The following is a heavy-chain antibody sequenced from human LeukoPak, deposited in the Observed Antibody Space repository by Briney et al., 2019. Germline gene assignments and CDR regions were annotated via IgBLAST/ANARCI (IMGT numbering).Heavy chain of an antibody. Sequence: ASVKVSCKASGYTFTGYYMHWVRQAPGQGLEWVGWINPNSGGTDYAQKFQGRVTMTRDTSIGTAYMELSRLRSDDTAVYYCAREVAVTYDSSGYSVDYWDQGTLVTVSS. CDR1: GYTFTGYY. J-gene: IGHJ4*02. CDR2: INPNSGGT. D-gene: IGHD3-22*01. CDR3: AREVAVTYDSSGYSVDY. V-gene: IGHV1-2*02.